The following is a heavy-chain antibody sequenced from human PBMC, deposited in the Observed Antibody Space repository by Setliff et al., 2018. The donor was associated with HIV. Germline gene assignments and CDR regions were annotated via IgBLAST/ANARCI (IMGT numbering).Heavy chain of an antibody. CDR2: IFYSGNT. V-gene: IGHV4-59*11. CDR1: GASISSHY. J-gene: IGHJ4*02. D-gene: IGHD6-19*01. CDR3: ATGITMAPDY. Sequence: SETLSLTCTVSGASISSHYWSWIRQPPGKGLEWIGYIFYSGNTNYNPSLKSRVTISVDTSKNQFSLKMSSVTAADTAVYYCATGITMAPDYWGQGSLVTVSS.